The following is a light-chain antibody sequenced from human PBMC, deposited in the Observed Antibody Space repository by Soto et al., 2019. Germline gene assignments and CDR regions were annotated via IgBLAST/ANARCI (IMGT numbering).Light chain of an antibody. Sequence: EIVLTQSPGTLSLSPGERATLCCRAIQSVSSSYLAWYQQKPGQAPRLLIYGASSRATGIPDRFSGSGSGKDFTLTISGLQSEDFAIYYCLQYDTWPPGTFGQGTKVDI. J-gene: IGKJ1*01. CDR1: QSVSSSY. CDR3: LQYDTWPPGT. CDR2: GAS. V-gene: IGKV3-20*01.